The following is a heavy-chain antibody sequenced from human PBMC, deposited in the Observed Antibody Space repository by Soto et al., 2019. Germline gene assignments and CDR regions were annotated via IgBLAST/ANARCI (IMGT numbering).Heavy chain of an antibody. Sequence: SETLSLTCTVSGGSISSYYWSWIRQPPGKGLEWIGYIYYSGSTNYNPSLKSRVTISVDTSKNQFSLKLSSVTAADTAAYYCARASAAAGRLFDYWGQGTLVTVSS. V-gene: IGHV4-59*01. J-gene: IGHJ4*02. CDR1: GGSISSYY. D-gene: IGHD6-13*01. CDR2: IYYSGST. CDR3: ARASAAAGRLFDY.